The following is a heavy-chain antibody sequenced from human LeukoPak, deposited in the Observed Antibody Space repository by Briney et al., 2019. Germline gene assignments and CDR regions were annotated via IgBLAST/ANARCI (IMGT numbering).Heavy chain of an antibody. V-gene: IGHV3-23*01. D-gene: IGHD3-3*01. J-gene: IGHJ4*02. CDR3: ARGVPYDSWSGPHYSDY. Sequence: GGSLRLSCAASGFTFSSYAMSWVRQAPGKGLEWVSAISGSGGSTYYADSVKGRFTISRDNSKNTLYLQMNSLRAEDTAVYYCARGVPYDSWSGPHYSDYWGQGTLVTVSS. CDR1: GFTFSSYA. CDR2: ISGSGGST.